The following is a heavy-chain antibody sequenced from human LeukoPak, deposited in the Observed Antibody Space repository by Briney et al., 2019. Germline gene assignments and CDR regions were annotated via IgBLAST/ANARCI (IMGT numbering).Heavy chain of an antibody. Sequence: GGSLRLSCAASGFTFSSYAMSWVRQAPGKGLEWVSAISGSGGSTYYADSVKGRFTISRDTSKNTLYLQMNSLRPEDTAVYYCAKDGPHYDFWSGYQDAFDIWGQGTMVTVSS. D-gene: IGHD3-3*01. CDR1: GFTFSSYA. CDR3: AKDGPHYDFWSGYQDAFDI. J-gene: IGHJ3*02. V-gene: IGHV3-23*01. CDR2: ISGSGGST.